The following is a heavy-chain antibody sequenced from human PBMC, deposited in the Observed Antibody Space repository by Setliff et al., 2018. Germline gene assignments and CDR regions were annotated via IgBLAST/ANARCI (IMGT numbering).Heavy chain of an antibody. CDR1: GGPISSGGYY. CDR3: ARVPRFTDTRNAFDI. J-gene: IGHJ3*02. Sequence: SETLSLTCTVSGGPISSGGYYWSWIRQHPGKGLEWIGYIYYSGSTYYNPSLKSRVTISVDTSENQFSLKLSSVTAADTAVYYCARVPRFTDTRNAFDIWGQGTMVTVSS. CDR2: IYYSGST. V-gene: IGHV4-31*03. D-gene: IGHD5-18*01.